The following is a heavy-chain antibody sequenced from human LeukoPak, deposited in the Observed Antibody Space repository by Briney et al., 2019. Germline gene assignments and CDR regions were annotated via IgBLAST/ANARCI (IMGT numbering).Heavy chain of an antibody. CDR3: AKDWGYYYDSSGSYYFDY. V-gene: IGHV3-11*04. Sequence: GGSLRLSCAASGFTFSDYYMSWIRQAPGKGLEWVSYISSSGSTIYYADSVKGRFTISRDNAKNSLYLQMNSLRAEDTAVYYCAKDWGYYYDSSGSYYFDYWGQGTLVTVSS. J-gene: IGHJ4*02. D-gene: IGHD3-22*01. CDR1: GFTFSDYY. CDR2: ISSSGSTI.